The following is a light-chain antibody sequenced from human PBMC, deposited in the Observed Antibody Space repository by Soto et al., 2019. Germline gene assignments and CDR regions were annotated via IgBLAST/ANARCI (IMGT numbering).Light chain of an antibody. Sequence: HSVLTQPAYVSGSPGQAITISCTGTGSDVGGYNYVSWYQHHPGEAPKLMIFEVTKRPAGVSNRFSGSKSGNTASLTISGLQAEDEADYFCNSYTTSSTYVFGSGTKVTVL. CDR1: GSDVGGYNY. CDR2: EVT. J-gene: IGLJ1*01. CDR3: NSYTTSSTYV. V-gene: IGLV2-14*01.